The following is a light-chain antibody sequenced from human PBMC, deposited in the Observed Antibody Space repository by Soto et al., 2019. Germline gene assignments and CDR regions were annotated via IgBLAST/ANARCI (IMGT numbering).Light chain of an antibody. CDR1: QDIRNY. Sequence: DIQLTQSLSFVSTSVEDRVTITCRASQDIRNYLAWYQQKPGKAPKVLIYAASTLLSGVPSRFSGSGSGTEFTLTISSLQPDDFATYYCQHYNSYSEAFGQGTKVDI. J-gene: IGKJ1*01. CDR3: QHYNSYSEA. CDR2: AAS. V-gene: IGKV1-9*01.